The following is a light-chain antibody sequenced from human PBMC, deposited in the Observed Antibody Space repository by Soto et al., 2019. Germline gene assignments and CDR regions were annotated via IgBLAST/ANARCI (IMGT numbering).Light chain of an antibody. CDR2: DAS. CDR3: LQYYDYRT. V-gene: IGKV1-5*01. CDR1: QTISNR. J-gene: IGKJ1*01. Sequence: DIQMTQSPSTLSASVGDRVTITCRASQTISNRLAWYQHKPGKAPKYLIYDASSLESGAPSRFSGSGSGTEFTLSISSLQPDDFATYYCLQYYDYRTFGQGTKVDIK.